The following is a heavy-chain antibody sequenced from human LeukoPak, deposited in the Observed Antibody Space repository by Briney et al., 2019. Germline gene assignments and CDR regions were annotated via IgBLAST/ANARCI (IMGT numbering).Heavy chain of an antibody. CDR2: INGDGSTT. J-gene: IGHJ3*01. CDR3: ASLVGGYYPPVEAFDV. D-gene: IGHD3-3*01. V-gene: IGHV3-74*01. CDR1: GFSFRSCW. Sequence: GGSQRLSCAASGFSFRSCWMHWVRQAPGKELVWVSRINGDGSTTNYADSVRGRFTITRDNAKNTLYLQMNSLRADDSAVYFCASLVGGYYPPVEAFDVWGQGTMVTVP.